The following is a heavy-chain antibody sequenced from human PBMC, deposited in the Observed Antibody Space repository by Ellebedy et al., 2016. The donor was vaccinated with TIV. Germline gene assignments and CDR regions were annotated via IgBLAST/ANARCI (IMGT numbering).Heavy chain of an antibody. Sequence: MPSETLSLTCAVYGGSFSGYSWSWNRQPPGKGLEWIGEINHSGSTNYHQSLKSRVTISVDTSKNQFSLKMSSVTAADTAVYYCARGSAGYSSGWYEDWFDPWGQGTLVTVSS. V-gene: IGHV4-34*01. J-gene: IGHJ5*02. CDR3: ARGSAGYSSGWYEDWFDP. CDR1: GGSFSGYS. CDR2: INHSGST. D-gene: IGHD6-19*01.